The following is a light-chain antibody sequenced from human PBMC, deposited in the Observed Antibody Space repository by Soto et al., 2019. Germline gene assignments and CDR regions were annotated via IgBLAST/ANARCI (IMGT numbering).Light chain of an antibody. J-gene: IGLJ1*01. V-gene: IGLV2-23*02. CDR2: EVS. CDR1: SSDVGSYNL. Sequence: QSVLTQPASGSGSPGQSLPISCTGTSSDVGSYNLVSWYQQHPGKAPKLMIYEVSKRPSGVSNRFSGSKSGNTASLTISGLLAEDEADYYCCSYAGSSTRYVSGPGPKVTVL. CDR3: CSYAGSSTRYV.